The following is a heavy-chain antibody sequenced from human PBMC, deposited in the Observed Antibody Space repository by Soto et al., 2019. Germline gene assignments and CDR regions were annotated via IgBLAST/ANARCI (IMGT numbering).Heavy chain of an antibody. D-gene: IGHD2-2*02. CDR1: GGSISSSSYY. J-gene: IGHJ4*02. V-gene: IGHV4-39*07. Sequence: SETLSLTCTVSGGSISSSSYYWGWIRQPPGKGLEWIGNIYYSGSTYYNPSLKSRVTISVDTSKNQFSLKLSSVIAADTAVYYCARGSYSRKGDYWGQGTLVTVSS. CDR2: IYYSGST. CDR3: ARGSYSRKGDY.